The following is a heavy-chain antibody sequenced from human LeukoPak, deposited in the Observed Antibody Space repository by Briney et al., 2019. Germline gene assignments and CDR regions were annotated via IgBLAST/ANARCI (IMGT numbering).Heavy chain of an antibody. Sequence: PGGSLRLSCVASGFTLRSYVMNWVRQTPGKGLEWVSSISGSGDSTFYAGSVKGRFTISRDSSKNTLYLQMNSLGAEDTALYYCARGGGGNSDFLTTYTGASLSFDYWGQGALVTVSS. J-gene: IGHJ4*02. CDR1: GFTLRSYV. CDR2: ISGSGDST. CDR3: ARGGGGNSDFLTTYTGASLSFDY. D-gene: IGHD3-9*01. V-gene: IGHV3-23*01.